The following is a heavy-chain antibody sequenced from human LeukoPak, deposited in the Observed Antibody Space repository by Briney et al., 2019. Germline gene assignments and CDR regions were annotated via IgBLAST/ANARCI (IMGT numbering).Heavy chain of an antibody. V-gene: IGHV4-4*07. J-gene: IGHJ4*02. CDR3: ARVSNYYDSSGYYYIFDY. CDR2: IYTSGST. Sequence: SETLSLTCTVSDGSISNYYWSWIRQPAGKALEWIGRIYTSGSTNYNPSLKSRVTISVDKSKNQFSLRPSSVTAADTAVYYCARVSNYYDSSGYYYIFDYWGQGTLVTVSS. CDR1: DGSISNYY. D-gene: IGHD3-22*01.